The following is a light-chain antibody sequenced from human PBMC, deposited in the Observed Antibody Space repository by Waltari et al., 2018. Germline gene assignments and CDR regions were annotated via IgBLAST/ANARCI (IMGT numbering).Light chain of an antibody. V-gene: IGKV3-11*01. Sequence: EIVLTQSTATLSLSPGDRATLSCSASQSVDSYLAWYQQKPGQAPRLLIYDASNRATGIPARFSGSGSGTDFTLTISSLEPEDFAVYYCQQRSNWPPITFGQGTRLEIK. CDR1: QSVDSY. CDR3: QQRSNWPPIT. CDR2: DAS. J-gene: IGKJ5*01.